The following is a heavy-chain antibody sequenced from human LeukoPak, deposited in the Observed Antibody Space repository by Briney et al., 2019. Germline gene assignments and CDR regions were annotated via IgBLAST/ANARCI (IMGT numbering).Heavy chain of an antibody. V-gene: IGHV3-23*01. CDR3: AKGEALAAAGYFDY. Sequence: GGSLRLSCAASGFTFSSFGMSWVRQAPGKGLEWVSAISGSGGSTYYADSVKGRFTISRDNSKNTLYLQMNSLRAEDTAVYYCAKGEALAAAGYFDYWGQGTLVTVSS. CDR2: ISGSGGST. J-gene: IGHJ4*02. CDR1: GFTFSSFG. D-gene: IGHD6-13*01.